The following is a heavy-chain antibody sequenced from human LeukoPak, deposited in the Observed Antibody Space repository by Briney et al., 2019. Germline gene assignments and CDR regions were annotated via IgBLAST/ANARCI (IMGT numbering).Heavy chain of an antibody. V-gene: IGHV4-34*01. J-gene: IGHJ3*02. CDR1: GGSFSGYY. CDR2: INHSGST. D-gene: IGHD3-10*01. CDR3: ARLAMVRGLKNAFDI. Sequence: PSETLSLTCAVYGGSFSGYYWSWIRQPPGKGLDWIGEINHSGSTNYNPSLKSRVTISVDTSKNQFSLKLRSVTAADTGVYYCARLAMVRGLKNAFDICGQGTMVTVSS.